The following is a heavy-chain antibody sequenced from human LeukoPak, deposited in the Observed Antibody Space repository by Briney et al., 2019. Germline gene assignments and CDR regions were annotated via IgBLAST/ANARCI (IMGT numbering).Heavy chain of an antibody. J-gene: IGHJ6*02. CDR2: IYYSGST. Sequence: NPSETLSLTCTVSGGSISSGGYYWSWIRQHPGKGLEWIGYIYYSGSTYYNPSLKSRVTISVDTSKNQFSLKLSSVTAADTAVYYCARDPFEVCSGGSCYPSGMDVWGQGTTVTVSS. CDR1: GGSISSGGYY. D-gene: IGHD2-15*01. CDR3: ARDPFEVCSGGSCYPSGMDV. V-gene: IGHV4-31*03.